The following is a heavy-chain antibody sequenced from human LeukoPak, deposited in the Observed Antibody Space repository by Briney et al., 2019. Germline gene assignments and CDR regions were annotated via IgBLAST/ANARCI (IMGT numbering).Heavy chain of an antibody. V-gene: IGHV1-8*03. J-gene: IGHJ6*03. CDR2: MNPNSGNT. Sequence: ASVKVSCKASGYTFTGYYMHWVRQAPGQGLEWMGWMNPNSGNTGYAQKFQGRVTITGNTSISTAYMELSSLRSEDTAVYYCARAGQWLGDYYHMDVWGKGTTVTVSS. CDR3: ARAGQWLGDYYHMDV. D-gene: IGHD6-19*01. CDR1: GYTFTGYY.